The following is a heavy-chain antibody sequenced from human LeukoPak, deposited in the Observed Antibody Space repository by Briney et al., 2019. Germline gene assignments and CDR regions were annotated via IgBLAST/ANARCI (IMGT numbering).Heavy chain of an antibody. J-gene: IGHJ4*02. CDR2: ISYDGSNK. CDR3: ASQTDCGGDCYTFDY. D-gene: IGHD2-21*02. V-gene: IGHV3-30-3*01. Sequence: GGSLRLSCAASGFTFSSYAMHWVRQAPGKGLEWVAVISYDGSNKYYADSVKGRFTISRDNAMNSLYLQVNSLRDEDTAVYYCASQTDCGGDCYTFDYWGQGTLVTVSS. CDR1: GFTFSSYA.